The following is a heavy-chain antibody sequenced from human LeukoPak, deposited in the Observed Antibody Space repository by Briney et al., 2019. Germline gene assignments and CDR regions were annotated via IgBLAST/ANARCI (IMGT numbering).Heavy chain of an antibody. CDR1: GFTFSSYW. V-gene: IGHV3-43D*03. D-gene: IGHD6-13*01. CDR3: ARSSWDEYYFDY. J-gene: IGHJ4*02. Sequence: GGSLRLSCAASGFTFSSYWMSWVRQAPGKGLEWVSLISWDGGSTYYADSVKGRFTISRDNSKNSLYLQMNTLRAEDTALYYCARSSWDEYYFDYWGQGTLVTVSS. CDR2: ISWDGGST.